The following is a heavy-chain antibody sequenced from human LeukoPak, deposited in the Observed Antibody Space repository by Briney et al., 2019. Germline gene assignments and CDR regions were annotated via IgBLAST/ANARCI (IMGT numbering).Heavy chain of an antibody. V-gene: IGHV3-9*01. Sequence: PGGSLRLSCAASGFTFDDYAMHWVRQAPGKGLEWVSGISWNSGSIGYADSVKGRFTISRDNAKNSLYLQMNSLRAEDTALYYCAKDISQLPHDAFDIWGQGTMVTVSS. D-gene: IGHD2-2*01. CDR3: AKDISQLPHDAFDI. J-gene: IGHJ3*02. CDR2: ISWNSGSI. CDR1: GFTFDDYA.